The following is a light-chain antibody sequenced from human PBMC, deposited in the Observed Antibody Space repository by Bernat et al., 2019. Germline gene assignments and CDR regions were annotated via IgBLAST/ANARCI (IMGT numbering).Light chain of an antibody. CDR2: DVN. Sequence: QSALTQPRPVSGSPGQSVTISCTGTSSDVGAYNYVSWSQHHPVKAPKLMIYDVNQQPSGVPDRFSGSKSGNTASLTISGLQAEDEADYYCRSYAGSKGYVFGTGTEVTVL. V-gene: IGLV2-11*01. CDR1: SSDVGAYNY. J-gene: IGLJ1*01. CDR3: RSYAGSKGYV.